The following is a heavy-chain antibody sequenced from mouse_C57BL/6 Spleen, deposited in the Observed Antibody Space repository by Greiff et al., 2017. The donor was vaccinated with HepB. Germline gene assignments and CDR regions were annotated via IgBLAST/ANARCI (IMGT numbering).Heavy chain of an antibody. CDR1: GFTFSSYA. V-gene: IGHV5-4*01. CDR2: ISDGGSYT. CDR3: ARGRGSFAY. D-gene: IGHD3-1*01. Sequence: EVHLVESGGGLVKPGGSLKLSCAASGFTFSSYAMSWVRQTPEKRLEWVATISDGGSYTYYPDNVKGRFTISRDNAKNNLYLQMSHLKSEDKAVYYCARGRGSFAYWGQGTLVTVSA. J-gene: IGHJ3*01.